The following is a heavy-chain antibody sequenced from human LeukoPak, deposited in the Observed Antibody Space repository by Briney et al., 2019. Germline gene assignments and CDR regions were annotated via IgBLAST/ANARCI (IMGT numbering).Heavy chain of an antibody. D-gene: IGHD6-19*01. CDR3: ARATPGYSSGWYEGPEAFDI. J-gene: IGHJ3*02. Sequence: SETLSLTCTVSSYSISSGYYWGWIRQPPGKGLEWIGSIYHSGSTYYNPSLKSRVTISVDTSKNQFSLKLSSVTAADTAVYYCARATPGYSSGWYEGPEAFDIWGQGTMVTVSS. V-gene: IGHV4-38-2*02. CDR2: IYHSGST. CDR1: SYSISSGYY.